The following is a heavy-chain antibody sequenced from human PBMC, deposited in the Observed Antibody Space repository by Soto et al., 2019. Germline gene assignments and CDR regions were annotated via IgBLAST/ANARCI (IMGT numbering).Heavy chain of an antibody. Sequence: GFPRLSCAASGFTFISYAMHWVLQAPGKGLEWVAVISYDGSNKYYADSVKGRFTISRDNSKNTLYLQMNSLRAEDTAVYYCARAGRGDGYNFLRYWGQGTLVTVSS. D-gene: IGHD5-12*01. CDR1: GFTFISYA. V-gene: IGHV3-30-3*01. CDR3: ARAGRGDGYNFLRY. J-gene: IGHJ4*02. CDR2: ISYDGSNK.